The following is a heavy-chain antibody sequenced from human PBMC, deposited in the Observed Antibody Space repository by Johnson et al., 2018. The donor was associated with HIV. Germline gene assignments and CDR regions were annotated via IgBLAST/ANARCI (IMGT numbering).Heavy chain of an antibody. CDR2: IYSGGST. J-gene: IGHJ3*02. Sequence: VQLVESGGGLVKPGGSLRLSCAASGFSFSDYYMSWVRQAPGKGLEWVSVIYSGGSTYYVDSVKDRFTISRDNSKNTLYLQMNSLRAEDTAVYYWASSQPAAAGIPRWAFDIWGQGTMVTVSS. D-gene: IGHD6-13*01. CDR1: GFSFSDYY. V-gene: IGHV3-66*01. CDR3: ASSQPAAAGIPRWAFDI.